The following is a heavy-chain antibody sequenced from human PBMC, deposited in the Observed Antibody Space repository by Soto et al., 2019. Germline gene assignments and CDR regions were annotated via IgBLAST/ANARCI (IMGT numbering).Heavy chain of an antibody. V-gene: IGHV4-34*01. CDR1: GGSFSGYY. D-gene: IGHD2-15*01. CDR2: INHSGST. CDR3: ATPDGYCSGGSCYVLAFDI. J-gene: IGHJ3*02. Sequence: QVQLQQWGAGLLKPSETLSLTCAVYGGSFSGYYWSWIRQPPGKGLEWIGEINHSGSTNYNPSLKSRVTISVDTSKNQFSLKLSSVTAADTAVYYCATPDGYCSGGSCYVLAFDIWSQGTMVTVSS.